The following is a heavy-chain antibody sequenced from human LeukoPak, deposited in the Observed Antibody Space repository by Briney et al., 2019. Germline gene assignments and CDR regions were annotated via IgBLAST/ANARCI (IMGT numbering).Heavy chain of an antibody. J-gene: IGHJ6*03. V-gene: IGHV4-34*01. CDR1: GGYY. CDR3: ARAPYYSTRVDYYYYYMDV. CDR2: INHSGST. Sequence: PSETLSLTCAVYGGYYWSWIRQPPGKGLEWIGEINHSGSTNYNPSLKSRVTISVDTSKNQFSLKLSSVTAADTAVYYCARAPYYSTRVDYYYYYMDVWGKGTTVTISS. D-gene: IGHD3-10*01.